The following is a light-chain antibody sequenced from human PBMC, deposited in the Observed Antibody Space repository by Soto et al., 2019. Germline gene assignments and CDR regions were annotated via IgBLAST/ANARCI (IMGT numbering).Light chain of an antibody. CDR3: QSYHNWSPT. CDR2: GAS. Sequence: EVVLKISLGTLSLKKGERATLSCRASQGVNSNSLAWYQQKPGQAPRVFIYGASTRATGIPARFSGSGSGTDFTLTIIVLQSEDLAVYYCQSYHNWSPTFRLWTLV. CDR1: QGVNSN. J-gene: IGKJ1*01. V-gene: IGKV3-15*01.